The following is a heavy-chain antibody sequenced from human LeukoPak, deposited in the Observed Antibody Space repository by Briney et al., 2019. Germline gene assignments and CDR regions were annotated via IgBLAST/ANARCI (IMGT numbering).Heavy chain of an antibody. CDR2: IYSGGST. V-gene: IGHV3-53*01. D-gene: IGHD1-14*01. Sequence: GGSLRLSCAASGFTVSGNYMSWVRQAPGKGLEWVSIIYSGGSTYYEDSVKGRFTISRDNSKNTLYLQLNSLGAEDTAVYYCARGNPGGEFYWGQGTLVTVSS. CDR3: ARGNPGGEFY. J-gene: IGHJ4*02. CDR1: GFTVSGNY.